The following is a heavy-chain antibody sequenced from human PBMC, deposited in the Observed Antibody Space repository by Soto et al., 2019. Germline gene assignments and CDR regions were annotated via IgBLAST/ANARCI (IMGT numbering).Heavy chain of an antibody. J-gene: IGHJ4*02. V-gene: IGHV3-48*02. CDR2: ISTGSSTL. CDR3: ARVRPGNYFDY. D-gene: IGHD4-17*01. CDR1: GFTFSTSS. Sequence: PGGSLRLSCAASGFTFSTSSMNWVRQAPGKGLEWVSYISTGSSTLYYADSVKGRFTISRDNAENSLYLQMNGLRDEDTAVYYCARVRPGNYFDYWGQGTLVTVSS.